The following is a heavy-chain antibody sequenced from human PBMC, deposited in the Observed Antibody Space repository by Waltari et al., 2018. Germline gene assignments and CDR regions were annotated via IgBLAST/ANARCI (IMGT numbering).Heavy chain of an antibody. CDR1: GDTFGNNA. CDR2: IIPIFGAT. D-gene: IGHD6-19*01. CDR3: AREASVSRLGVAVRLFDS. Sequence: QVQLVQSGAEVKTPGSSVKVSCQASGDTFGNNAISWVRQAPGQALEWMGGIIPIFGATDYAQKFQGRVTITADESTTTSYMDLRSLRSEDTAIYYCAREASVSRLGVAVRLFDSWGHGTLVTVSS. J-gene: IGHJ4*01. V-gene: IGHV1-69*01.